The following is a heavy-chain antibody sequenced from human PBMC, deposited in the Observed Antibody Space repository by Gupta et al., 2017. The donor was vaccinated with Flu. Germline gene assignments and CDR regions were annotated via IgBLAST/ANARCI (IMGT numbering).Heavy chain of an antibody. CDR2: IRGSSSYI. J-gene: IGHJ4*02. CDR3: VWVHSSTWRKGNYFDY. V-gene: IGHV3-21*06. Sequence: EVQLVVSGGGLVKAGGSLTLSCAVSVFGYSSDAMNWVRQSPGKGLEWVLSIRGSSSYIYYADSVKGRLTIARDNAHNSVFLQMDSLRADDTAVYYCVWVHSSTWRKGNYFDYWGQGTLVTVSS. D-gene: IGHD6-13*01. CDR1: VFGYSSDA.